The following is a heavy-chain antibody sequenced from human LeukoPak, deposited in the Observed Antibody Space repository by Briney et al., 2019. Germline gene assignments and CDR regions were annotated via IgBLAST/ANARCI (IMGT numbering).Heavy chain of an antibody. CDR1: GGSISSHY. J-gene: IGHJ4*02. CDR3: ARVSVGTYSDFWSGYLQYYFDY. V-gene: IGHV4-59*11. Sequence: PSETLSLTCTVSGGSISSHYWSWIRQPPGKGLGSIGYIYYSGSTNYNPSLKSRVTISVDTSKSQFSPKLSSVTAADTAVYYCARVSVGTYSDFWSGYLQYYFDYWGQGTLVTVPS. D-gene: IGHD3-3*01. CDR2: IYYSGST.